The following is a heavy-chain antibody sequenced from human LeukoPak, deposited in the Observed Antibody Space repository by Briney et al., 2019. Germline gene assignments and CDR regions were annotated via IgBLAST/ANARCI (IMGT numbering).Heavy chain of an antibody. J-gene: IGHJ5*02. D-gene: IGHD3-10*01. V-gene: IGHV3-73*01. CDR3: AKDIWFPNDNWFDP. Sequence: GGSLRLSCAASGFTFSGSALHWVRQASGKGLEWVGRIRSTANGYATAYAASVKGRFTISRDDSKNTLYLQMNSLRAEDTAVYYCAKDIWFPNDNWFDPWGQGTLVTVSS. CDR2: IRSTANGYAT. CDR1: GFTFSGSA.